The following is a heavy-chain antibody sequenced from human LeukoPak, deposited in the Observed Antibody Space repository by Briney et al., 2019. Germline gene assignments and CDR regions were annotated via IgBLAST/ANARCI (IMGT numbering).Heavy chain of an antibody. CDR3: AKDRIPDGYYSIDY. Sequence: GGSLRLSCAASGFPFGTYAMNWVRQAPGKGLEWVSVITGNAGLIAYADSVKGRFTISRDNYKNTLYLQMNSLSAEDTARYYCAKDRIPDGYYSIDYWGQGTPVTVSS. J-gene: IGHJ4*02. D-gene: IGHD3-3*01. CDR1: GFPFGTYA. V-gene: IGHV3-23*01. CDR2: ITGNAGLI.